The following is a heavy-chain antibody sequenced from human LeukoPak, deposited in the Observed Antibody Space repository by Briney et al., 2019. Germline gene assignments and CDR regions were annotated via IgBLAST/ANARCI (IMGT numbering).Heavy chain of an antibody. CDR3: ANSVFG. J-gene: IGHJ4*02. CDR1: GLTVSTHG. CDR2: TSGSSGST. V-gene: IGHV3-23*01. Sequence: PGGSLRLSCAVSGLTVSTHGMSWVRQAPGKGLEGVSGTSGSSGSTYYANSVKGRFTISRDNSKNTVYLQMNSLTAEDTAVYYCANSVFGWGQGTLVTVSS. D-gene: IGHD3-10*02.